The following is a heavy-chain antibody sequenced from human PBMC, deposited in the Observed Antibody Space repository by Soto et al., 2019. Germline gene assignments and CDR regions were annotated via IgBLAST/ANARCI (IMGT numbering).Heavy chain of an antibody. CDR1: GYTLTELS. V-gene: IGHV1-24*01. D-gene: IGHD2-15*01. CDR2: FDPEDGET. CDR3: ALLMGLGYCSGGSCYYFDVFDY. J-gene: IGHJ4*02. Sequence: ASVKVSCKVSGYTLTELSMHWVRQAPGKRLEWMGGFDPEDGETIYAQKFQGRVTMTRDASTSTVYMELSSLRSEDTAVYYCALLMGLGYCSGGSCYYFDVFDYLGRTSLVTVSS.